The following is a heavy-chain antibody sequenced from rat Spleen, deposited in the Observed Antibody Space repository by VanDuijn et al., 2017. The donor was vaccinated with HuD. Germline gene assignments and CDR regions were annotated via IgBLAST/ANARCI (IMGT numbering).Heavy chain of an antibody. D-gene: IGHD1-9*01. CDR3: ARPTTGIPFNY. V-gene: IGHV5-19*01. Sequence: EVQLVESDGGLVQPGRSLKLSCAASGFTFSNYGMHWIRQAPTKGLEWVASISPTGGISTYRDSVKGRFTISRDNAKSTLYLQVDSLRSEDTAIYYCARPTTGIPFNYWGQGVMVTVSS. J-gene: IGHJ2*01. CDR2: ISPTGGIS. CDR1: GFTFSNYG.